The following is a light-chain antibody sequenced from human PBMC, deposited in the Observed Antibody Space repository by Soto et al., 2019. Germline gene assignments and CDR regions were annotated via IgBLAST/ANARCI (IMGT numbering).Light chain of an antibody. CDR1: QTITTW. CDR2: DAS. V-gene: IGKV1-5*01. Sequence: DIQMTQSPSTLSASVGDRVTITCRASQTITTWLAWYQQKPGKAPKLLIYDASTLESGVPSRFSGSGFGTEFSLTISSLQPDDSATYYCQQYSTYSGTFGQGTKGDNK. J-gene: IGKJ1*01. CDR3: QQYSTYSGT.